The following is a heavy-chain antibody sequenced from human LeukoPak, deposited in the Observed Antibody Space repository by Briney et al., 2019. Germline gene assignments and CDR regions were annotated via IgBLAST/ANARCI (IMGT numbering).Heavy chain of an antibody. D-gene: IGHD6-19*01. CDR2: IYYSGST. Sequence: SETLSLTCTVCGGSIRSYYLNWIRQPPGKGLEWIGYIYYSGSTNYNPSLKSRVTISVDTSKKQFSLKLSPATAEATAVYYWARVSTYSSVWYGIYYWGQGTLVTVSS. CDR3: ARVSTYSSVWYGIYY. J-gene: IGHJ4*02. CDR1: GGSIRSYY. V-gene: IGHV4-59*08.